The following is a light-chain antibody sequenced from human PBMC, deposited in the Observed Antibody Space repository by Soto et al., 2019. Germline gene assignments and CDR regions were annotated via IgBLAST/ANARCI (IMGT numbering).Light chain of an antibody. CDR2: EVT. J-gene: IGLJ2*01. Sequence: QSALTQPPSASGSPGQSVTISCTGTSSDVGGYDCVSWYQQHPGKAPKVMIYEVTKRPSGVPARFSGSRSGNTASLTVSGLQAEDEADYYCSSYAGSNNLVFGGGTKVTVL. CDR3: SSYAGSNNLV. V-gene: IGLV2-8*01. CDR1: SSDVGGYDC.